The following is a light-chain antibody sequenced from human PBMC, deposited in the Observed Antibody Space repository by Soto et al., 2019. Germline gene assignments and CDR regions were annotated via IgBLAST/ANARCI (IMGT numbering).Light chain of an antibody. Sequence: DIPMTQSPSSVSASVGDRVTITCRASQGISDYLAWYQQNPGKVPKLLIYGASTLHSGVPSWFSGSGSGTEFTLTISSLQPEDDATYYCQKYNSAPWTFGQGTTVEIK. CDR1: QGISDY. CDR2: GAS. J-gene: IGKJ1*01. V-gene: IGKV1-27*01. CDR3: QKYNSAPWT.